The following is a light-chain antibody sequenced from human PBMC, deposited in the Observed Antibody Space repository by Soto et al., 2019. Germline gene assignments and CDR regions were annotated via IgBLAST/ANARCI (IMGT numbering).Light chain of an antibody. J-gene: IGKJ2*01. CDR2: DAS. CDR3: QQYNSYSPYT. V-gene: IGKV1-5*01. CDR1: QSISSW. Sequence: DIQMTQSPSTLSASEGDRVTITCRASQSISSWLAWYQQKPGKAPKLLIYDASSLESGVPSRFSGSGSGTEFTLTISRLQPDDFETYYCQQYNSYSPYTFGQGTKLEIK.